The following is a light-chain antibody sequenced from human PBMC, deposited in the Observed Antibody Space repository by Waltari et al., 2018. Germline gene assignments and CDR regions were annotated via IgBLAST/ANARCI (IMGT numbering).Light chain of an antibody. CDR1: RPNLGGPRH. CDR3: AAWDDSLSTLL. V-gene: IGLV1-47*01. J-gene: IGLJ2*01. Sequence: QPVLTQAPSASGTPGPRATISCSGSRPNLGGPRHVHWYQQLPGTAPRLLIYRNNNRPSGVPDRFSGSKSGKSASLAISGLRSEDEADYYCAAWDDSLSTLLFGGGTKLTVL. CDR2: RNN.